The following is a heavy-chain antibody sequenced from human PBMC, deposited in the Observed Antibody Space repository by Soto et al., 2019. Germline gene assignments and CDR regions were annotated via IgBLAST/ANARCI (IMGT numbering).Heavy chain of an antibody. CDR1: GFSFSTYV. J-gene: IGHJ4*02. CDR2: VSSSSGCI. Sequence: PGGSLRLSCAASGFSFSTYVMSWVRQAPGKGLEWVSSVSSSSGCIYYADSVKGRFTISRDNAKNSLYLQMNSLRAEDTAVYYCARDQGGSSSWYYFDYWGQGTLVTVSS. CDR3: ARDQGGSSSWYYFDY. D-gene: IGHD6-13*01. V-gene: IGHV3-21*01.